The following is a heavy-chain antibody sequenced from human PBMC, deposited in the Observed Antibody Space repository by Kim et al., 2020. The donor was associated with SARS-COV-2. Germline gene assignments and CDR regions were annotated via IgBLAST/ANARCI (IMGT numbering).Heavy chain of an antibody. J-gene: IGHJ6*02. CDR2: IWDDGSNK. CDR3: ARSEMATLGAGYYYGMDV. CDR1: GFTFSSYG. V-gene: IGHV3-33*01. D-gene: IGHD5-12*01. Sequence: GGSLRLSCAASGFTFSSYGMHWVRQAPGKGLEWVAVIWDDGSNKYYADSVKGRFTISRDNSKNTLYLQMNSLRAEDTAVYYCARSEMATLGAGYYYGMDVWGQGTTVTVAS.